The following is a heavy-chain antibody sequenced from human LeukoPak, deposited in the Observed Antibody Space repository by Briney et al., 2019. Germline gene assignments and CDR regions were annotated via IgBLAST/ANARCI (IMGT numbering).Heavy chain of an antibody. CDR3: ARHYYDSSGYYFGYYYYYMDV. V-gene: IGHV4-39*07. CDR2: IYYSGST. D-gene: IGHD3-22*01. CDR1: GGSISSSSYY. Sequence: SETLSLTCTVSGGSISSSSYYWGWIRQPPGKGLEWIGSIYYSGSTYYNPCLKSRVTISVDTSKNQFSLKLSSVTAADTAVYYCARHYYDSSGYYFGYYYYYMDVWGKGTTVTVSS. J-gene: IGHJ6*03.